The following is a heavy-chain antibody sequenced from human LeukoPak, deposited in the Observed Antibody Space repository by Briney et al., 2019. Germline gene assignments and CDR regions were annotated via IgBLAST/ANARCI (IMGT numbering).Heavy chain of an antibody. J-gene: IGHJ3*02. V-gene: IGHV3-11*04. CDR3: ARVSLAGTGPFDI. CDR2: ISSSGSAI. CDR1: GFTFSDYY. D-gene: IGHD6-19*01. Sequence: GGSLRLSCAASGFTFSDYYMSWIRQAPGKGLEWVSYISSSGSAIYYADSVKGRFTISRDNAKNSLYPQMNSLRVEDTAVYYCARVSLAGTGPFDIWGQGTMVTVSS.